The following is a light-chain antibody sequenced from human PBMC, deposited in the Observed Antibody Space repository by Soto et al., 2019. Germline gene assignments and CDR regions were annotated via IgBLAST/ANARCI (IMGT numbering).Light chain of an antibody. CDR3: QQYGNSPLT. J-gene: IGKJ4*01. Sequence: EIVLTQSPGTLSLSPGARATLSCRASQSVSSNYLAWYQQKPGQAPRLLIYGASSRATGIPERFSGGGSGTDFTLTISRLEPEDFAVYYCQQYGNSPLTFGGGTKVEIK. CDR2: GAS. V-gene: IGKV3-20*01. CDR1: QSVSSNY.